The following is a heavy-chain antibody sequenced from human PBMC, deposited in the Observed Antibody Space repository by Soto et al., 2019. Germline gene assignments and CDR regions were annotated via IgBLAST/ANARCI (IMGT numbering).Heavy chain of an antibody. V-gene: IGHV4-39*01. D-gene: IGHD2-2*03. CDR3: ARLNGYCVSTNCQGYYGMDV. CDR1: GGSVSSNSYS. Sequence: ASETLSLTCTVSGGSVSSNSYSWGWIRQSPGKGLEWIGTIYSTENTYYNPSLLSRVTISVDTSKNEFSLRLSSVTAADTAVYYCARLNGYCVSTNCQGYYGMDVWGQGTTVTVSS. J-gene: IGHJ6*02. CDR2: IYSTENT.